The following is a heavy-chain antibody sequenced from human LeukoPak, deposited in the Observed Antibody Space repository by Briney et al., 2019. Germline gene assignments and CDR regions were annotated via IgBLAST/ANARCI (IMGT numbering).Heavy chain of an antibody. CDR3: AKALGGGSAFAGY. D-gene: IGHD1-26*01. CDR1: GFTFSSYG. J-gene: IGHJ4*02. Sequence: GGSLRLSCAASGFTFSSYGMHWVRQAPGKGLEWVAFIRYDGSNKYYADSVKGRFTISRDNSKNTLYLQMNGLRAEDTAVYYCAKALGGGSAFAGYWGQGTLVTVSS. CDR2: IRYDGSNK. V-gene: IGHV3-30*02.